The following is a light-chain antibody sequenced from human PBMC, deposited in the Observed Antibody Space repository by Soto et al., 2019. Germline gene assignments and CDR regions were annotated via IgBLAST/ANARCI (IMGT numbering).Light chain of an antibody. CDR3: HHHRKSPGT. J-gene: IGKJ1*01. Sequence: LLLPQPPGPLSFFPGESATLSCRVSQSVGSGYLAWYQQKPGQAPRLLIYGVSGRATGIPYRFSGSGSGTAFTLTSSKPAHSDFAVSLCHHHRKSPGTSGQGTNVDI. CDR2: GVS. V-gene: IGKV3-20*01. CDR1: QSVGSGY.